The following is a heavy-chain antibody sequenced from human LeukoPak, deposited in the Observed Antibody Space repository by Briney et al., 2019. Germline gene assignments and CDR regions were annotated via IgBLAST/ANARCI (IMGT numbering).Heavy chain of an antibody. CDR1: GFTFSSYS. CDR3: ARDQEWFSEPVCAGDV. V-gene: IGHV3-21*01. CDR2: ISSSSSYI. J-gene: IGHJ6*04. D-gene: IGHD3-10*01. Sequence: GGSLSLSCAASGFTFSSYSTDWVRHAPGEGLEWVSSISSSSSYIYYADSVKGRFTITRDNAKNSLYLQMNSLRAEDTAVYYCARDQEWFSEPVCAGDVGIKGTTITVSS.